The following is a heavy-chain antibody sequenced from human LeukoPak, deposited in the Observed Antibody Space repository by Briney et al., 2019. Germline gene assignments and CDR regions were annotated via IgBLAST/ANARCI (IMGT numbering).Heavy chain of an antibody. CDR2: INHSGST. CDR1: GGSFSGYY. D-gene: IGHD3-10*01. V-gene: IGHV4-34*01. CDR3: ARGPRRILIGGFNYYYYYGMDV. Sequence: PSETLSLTCAVCGGSFSGYYWSWIRQPPGKGLEWIGEINHSGSTNYNPSLKSRVTISVDTSKNQFSLKLSSVTAADTAVYYCARGPRRILIGGFNYYYYYGMDVWGQGTTVTVSS. J-gene: IGHJ6*02.